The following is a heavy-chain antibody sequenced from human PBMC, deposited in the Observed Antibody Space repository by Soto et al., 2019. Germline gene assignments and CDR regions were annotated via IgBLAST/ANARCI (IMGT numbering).Heavy chain of an antibody. CDR2: INPNSGGT. D-gene: IGHD6-19*01. Sequence: ASVKVSCKASGYTFTGYYMHWVRQAPGQGLEWMGWINPNSGGTNYAQKFQGWVTMTRDTSISTAYVELSRLRSDDTAVYYCARDPYSSGWYFDYWGQGTLVTVSS. CDR3: ARDPYSSGWYFDY. CDR1: GYTFTGYY. V-gene: IGHV1-2*04. J-gene: IGHJ4*02.